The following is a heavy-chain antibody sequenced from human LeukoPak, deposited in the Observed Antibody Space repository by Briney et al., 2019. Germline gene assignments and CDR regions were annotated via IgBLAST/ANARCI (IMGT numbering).Heavy chain of an antibody. J-gene: IGHJ6*02. CDR3: ARDQIEGGSWPLGYYYYGMDV. CDR1: GYTFTGYY. Sequence: GASVTVSCKASGYTFTGYYMHWVRQAPGQGLEWMGWINPNSGGTNYAQKFQGRVTMTRDTSISTAYMELSRLRSDDTAVYYCARDQIEGGSWPLGYYYYGMDVWGQGTTVTVSS. CDR2: INPNSGGT. D-gene: IGHD2-15*01. V-gene: IGHV1-2*02.